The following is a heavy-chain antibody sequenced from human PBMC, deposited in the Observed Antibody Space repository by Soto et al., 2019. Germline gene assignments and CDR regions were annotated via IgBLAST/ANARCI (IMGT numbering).Heavy chain of an antibody. D-gene: IGHD2-21*02. V-gene: IGHV3-53*01. Sequence: EVQLVESGGDLIQPGGSLRLSCAASELTVSNNYLSWVRQAPGKGLEWVSLIYSGGSTSYADSVKGRFTISRDNSRNTLYLQMNSLTAADTAIYYCASRPGGDHPYFDYWGQGTQVTVSS. CDR2: IYSGGST. J-gene: IGHJ4*02. CDR3: ASRPGGDHPYFDY. CDR1: ELTVSNNY.